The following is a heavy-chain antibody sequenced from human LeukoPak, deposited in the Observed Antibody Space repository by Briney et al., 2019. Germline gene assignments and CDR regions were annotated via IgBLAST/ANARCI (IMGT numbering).Heavy chain of an antibody. V-gene: IGHV3-21*01. J-gene: IGHJ4*02. CDR1: GFTFNSYS. D-gene: IGHD5-18*01. CDR3: ARHSIQLWSMYYFDY. Sequence: GGSLRLSCAASGFTFNSYSMYWVRRAPGKGLEWVSSISSSGSYIYYADSVKGRFTISRDNAKNSLYLQMNSLRAEDTAMYYCARHSIQLWSMYYFDYWGQGTLVTVSS. CDR2: ISSSGSYI.